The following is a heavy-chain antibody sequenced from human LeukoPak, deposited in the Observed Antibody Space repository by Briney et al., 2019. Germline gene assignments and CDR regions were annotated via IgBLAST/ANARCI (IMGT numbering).Heavy chain of an antibody. Sequence: GGPLRLSCAASGFTFSSYWMHWVRQAPGKGLVWASRINTDGSSTSYADSVKGRFTISGDNAKNTLYLQMNSLRAEDTAVYYCARTVPGYFFDYWGQGTLVTVSS. CDR1: GFTFSSYW. CDR3: ARTVPGYFFDY. J-gene: IGHJ4*02. D-gene: IGHD3-10*01. V-gene: IGHV3-74*01. CDR2: INTDGSST.